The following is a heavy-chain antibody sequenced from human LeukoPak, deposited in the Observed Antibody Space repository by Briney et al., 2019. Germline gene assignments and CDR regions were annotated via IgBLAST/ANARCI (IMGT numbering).Heavy chain of an antibody. J-gene: IGHJ4*02. Sequence: GGSLRLSCAASGFTVSSSYMSWVRQAPGKGLEWGSVIYSGGSTYYADSVKGRFTISRDNSKNTLYLQMNSLRAEDTAVYYCARDSGSYYNGDDYWGQGTLVTVSS. D-gene: IGHD3-10*01. CDR2: IYSGGST. CDR3: ARDSGSYYNGDDY. CDR1: GFTVSSSY. V-gene: IGHV3-53*01.